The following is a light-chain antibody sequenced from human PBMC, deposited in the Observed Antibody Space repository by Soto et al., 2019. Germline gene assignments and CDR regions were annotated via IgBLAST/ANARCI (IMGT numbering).Light chain of an antibody. CDR2: GAS. Sequence: EILMTQSPATLSVSPGERATLSCRASQSLSRNLAWYQQKPGQAPRLLIYGASTRASGVPARFSGSGSGTESPLTISSLQSEDFALYYCQHYNDWPPAFTFGPGTKVDL. V-gene: IGKV3-15*01. J-gene: IGKJ3*01. CDR3: QHYNDWPPAFT. CDR1: QSLSRN.